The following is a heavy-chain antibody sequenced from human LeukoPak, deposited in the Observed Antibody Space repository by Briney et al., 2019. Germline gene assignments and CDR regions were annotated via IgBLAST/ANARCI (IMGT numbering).Heavy chain of an antibody. CDR2: IKQDGSEK. J-gene: IGHJ4*02. Sequence: GGSLRLSCVASGDYCMSWGGQAPGKGLEWVANIKQDGSEKYYVDSVKGRFTISRDNAKNSLYLQMNSLRAEDTAVYYCAGSSGWARYFDYWGQGTLVTVSS. V-gene: IGHV3-7*05. CDR3: AGSSGWARYFDY. CDR1: GDYC. D-gene: IGHD6-19*01.